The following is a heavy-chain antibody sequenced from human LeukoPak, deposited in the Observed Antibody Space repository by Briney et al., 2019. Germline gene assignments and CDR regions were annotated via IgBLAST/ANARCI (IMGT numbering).Heavy chain of an antibody. CDR2: IKQDGSEK. CDR3: ARDYSSSWQNFDY. D-gene: IGHD6-13*01. CDR1: GFTFSSYW. V-gene: IGHV3-7*01. J-gene: IGHJ4*02. Sequence: GGSLRLSCAASGFTFSSYWMSWVRQAPGKGLEWVANIKQDGSEKYYVDSMKGRFTISRDNAKNSLYLQMNSLRAEDTAVYYCARDYSSSWQNFDYWGQGTLVTVSS.